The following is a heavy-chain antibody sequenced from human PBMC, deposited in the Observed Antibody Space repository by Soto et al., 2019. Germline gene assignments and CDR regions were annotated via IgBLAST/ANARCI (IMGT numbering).Heavy chain of an antibody. D-gene: IGHD2-2*01. CDR3: ARDLDIVLVPAAMPAFYDGMDV. CDR2: INAGNGNT. V-gene: IGHV1-3*01. CDR1: GYTFTSYA. J-gene: IGHJ6*02. Sequence: GASVKVSCKASGYTFTSYAMHWVRQAPGQRLEWMGWINAGNGNTKYSQKFQGRVTITRDTSASTAYMELSSLRSEDTAVYYCARDLDIVLVPAAMPAFYDGMDVWGQGTTVTVSS.